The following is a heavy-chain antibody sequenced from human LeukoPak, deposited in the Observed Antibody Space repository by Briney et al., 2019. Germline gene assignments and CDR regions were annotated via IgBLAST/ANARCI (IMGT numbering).Heavy chain of an antibody. Sequence: ASVKVSCKASGYTFTSYDINWVRQATGQGLEWMGWMNPNSGNTGYAQKFQGRVTMTRNTSISKAYMELSSLRSEDTAVYYCARSSALGYCTNGVCYSNWFDPWGQGTLVTVSS. V-gene: IGHV1-8*01. CDR2: MNPNSGNT. J-gene: IGHJ5*02. CDR3: ARSSALGYCTNGVCYSNWFDP. D-gene: IGHD2-8*01. CDR1: GYTFTSYD.